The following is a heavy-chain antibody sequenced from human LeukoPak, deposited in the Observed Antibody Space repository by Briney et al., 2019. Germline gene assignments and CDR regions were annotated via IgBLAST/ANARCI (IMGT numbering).Heavy chain of an antibody. CDR1: GYTFTDYY. Sequence: ASVKVSCKASGYTFTDYYIHWVRQAPGQGLEWMGWTNPKSGGTNYAQKFQGRVAMTRDTSVSAVYMELSSLRSDDTAVYYCASLGATTIYYYGMDVWGQGTTVTVCS. D-gene: IGHD1-26*01. CDR3: ASLGATTIYYYGMDV. V-gene: IGHV1-2*02. CDR2: TNPKSGGT. J-gene: IGHJ6*02.